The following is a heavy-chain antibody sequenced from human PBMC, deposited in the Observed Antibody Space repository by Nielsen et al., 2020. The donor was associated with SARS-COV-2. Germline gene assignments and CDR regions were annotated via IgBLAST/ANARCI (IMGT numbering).Heavy chain of an antibody. D-gene: IGHD6-13*01. CDR1: GGSISSYY. V-gene: IGHV4-39*07. Sequence: SETLSLTCTVSGGSISSYYWGWIRQPPGKGLEWIGSIYYSGSTYYNPSLKSRVTISVDTSKNQFSLKLSSVTAADTAVYYCARYSSSWYEVQHWGQGTLVTVSS. J-gene: IGHJ1*01. CDR3: ARYSSSWYEVQH. CDR2: IYYSGST.